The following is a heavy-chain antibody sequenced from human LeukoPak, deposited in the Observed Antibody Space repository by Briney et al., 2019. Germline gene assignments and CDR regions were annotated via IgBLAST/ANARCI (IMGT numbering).Heavy chain of an antibody. CDR1: GYPLTSYD. CDR2: VNPNSGNT. V-gene: IGHV1-8*01. D-gene: IGHD6-13*01. J-gene: IGHJ6*03. Sequence: ASVKVSCKASGYPLTSYDINWVRQATGQGLELLGWVNPNSGNTAYAQRFQDRVTMTANMSINTAYMELSSLTSEDTAIYYCARGSNYYYYMDVWGSGTTVTVAS. CDR3: ARGSNYYYYMDV.